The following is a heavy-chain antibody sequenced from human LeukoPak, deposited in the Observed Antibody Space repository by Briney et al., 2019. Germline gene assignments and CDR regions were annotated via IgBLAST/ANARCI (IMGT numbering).Heavy chain of an antibody. CDR3: ARRARYDFWSGYYKGYYYYMDV. D-gene: IGHD3-3*01. CDR1: GGSFSGYY. J-gene: IGHJ6*03. Sequence: SETLSLTCAVYGGSFSGYYLSWIRQPPGKGLEWIGEINHSGSTNYNPSLKSRVTISVDTSKNQFSLKLSSVTAADTAVYYCARRARYDFWSGYYKGYYYYMDVWGKGTTVTVSS. V-gene: IGHV4-34*01. CDR2: INHSGST.